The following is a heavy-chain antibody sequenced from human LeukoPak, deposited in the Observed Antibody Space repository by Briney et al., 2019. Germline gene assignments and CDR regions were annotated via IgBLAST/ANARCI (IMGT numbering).Heavy chain of an antibody. Sequence: AASVKVSCKASGGTFSTYAISWVRQAPGQGLEWMGGIIPIFGTANYAQKFQGRVTITADESTSTAYMELRSLRSDDTAVYYCARGMTTVALSYDYWGQGTLVTVSS. J-gene: IGHJ4*02. D-gene: IGHD4-23*01. V-gene: IGHV1-69*13. CDR2: IIPIFGTA. CDR1: GGTFSTYA. CDR3: ARGMTTVALSYDY.